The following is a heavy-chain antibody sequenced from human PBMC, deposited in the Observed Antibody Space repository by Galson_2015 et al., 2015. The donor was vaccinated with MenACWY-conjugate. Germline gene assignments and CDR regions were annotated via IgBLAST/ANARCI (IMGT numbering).Heavy chain of an antibody. CDR2: ISYDGSNK. CDR3: ARVYSGSPDYGMDV. V-gene: IGHV3-30*04. CDR1: GFTFSSYD. Sequence: SLRLSCGGTGFTFSSYDMHWVRQGPGKGLDWVAVISYDGSNKYYADSVKGRFTISRDKNTLYLEMISLRGEDTAVYYCARVYSGSPDYGMDVWGQGTTVTVSS. J-gene: IGHJ6*02. D-gene: IGHD1-26*01.